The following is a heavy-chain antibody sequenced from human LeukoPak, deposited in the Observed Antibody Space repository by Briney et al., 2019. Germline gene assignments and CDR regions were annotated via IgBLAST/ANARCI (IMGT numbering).Heavy chain of an antibody. J-gene: IGHJ4*02. CDR3: ARKRGAKYYFDY. D-gene: IGHD1-26*01. V-gene: IGHV4-34*01. CDR2: INHSGST. Sequence: SGTLSLTCAVYGGSFSGYYWSWIRQPPGKGLEWIGEINHSGSTNYNPSLKSRVTISVDTSKNQFSPKLSSVTAADTAVYYCARKRGAKYYFDYWGQGTLVTVSS. CDR1: GGSFSGYY.